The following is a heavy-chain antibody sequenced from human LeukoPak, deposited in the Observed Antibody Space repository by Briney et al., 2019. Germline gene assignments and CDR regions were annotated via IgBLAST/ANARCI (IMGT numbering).Heavy chain of an antibody. Sequence: SETLSLTCAVYGGSFSGYYWSWIRQPPGKGLEWIGEINHSQTTNYNPSLNSPDTIPVDTSKNRFSLKLSSVTAADTAVYYCAVTVTTNFGLLYYFDYWGQGTLVTVSS. CDR1: GGSFSGYY. CDR2: INHSQTT. CDR3: AVTVTTNFGLLYYFDY. D-gene: IGHD4-17*01. J-gene: IGHJ4*02. V-gene: IGHV4-34*01.